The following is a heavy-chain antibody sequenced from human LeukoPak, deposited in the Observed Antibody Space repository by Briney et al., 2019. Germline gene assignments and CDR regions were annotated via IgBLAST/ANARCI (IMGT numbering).Heavy chain of an antibody. Sequence: PSETLSLTCTVSGGSISSYYWSWIRQPPGEGLEWIGYIYYSGSTNYNPSLKSRVTISVDTSKNQFSLKLSSVTAADTAVYYCARTRDILTGYPLTYYYYYYMDVWGKGTTVTISS. CDR2: IYYSGST. V-gene: IGHV4-59*01. CDR3: ARTRDILTGYPLTYYYYYYMDV. CDR1: GGSISSYY. D-gene: IGHD3-9*01. J-gene: IGHJ6*03.